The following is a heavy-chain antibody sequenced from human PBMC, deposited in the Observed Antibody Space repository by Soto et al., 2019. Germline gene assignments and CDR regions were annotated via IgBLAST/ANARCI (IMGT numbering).Heavy chain of an antibody. CDR2: ISYDGSNK. D-gene: IGHD3-22*01. V-gene: IGHV3-30*18. CDR1: GFTFSSYG. Sequence: LRLSCAASGFTFSSYGMHWVRQAPGKGLEWVAVISYDGSNKYYADSVKGRFTISRDNSKNTLYLQMNSLRAEDTAVYYCAKDQGSSGYGPLDYWGQGTLVTVSS. CDR3: AKDQGSSGYGPLDY. J-gene: IGHJ4*02.